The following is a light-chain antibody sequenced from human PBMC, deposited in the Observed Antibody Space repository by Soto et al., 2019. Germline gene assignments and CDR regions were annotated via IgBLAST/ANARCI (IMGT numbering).Light chain of an antibody. V-gene: IGKV1-5*03. J-gene: IGKJ1*01. CDR3: QQYNLYWT. CDR2: KAS. CDR1: QTISNW. Sequence: DIQMTQSPSTLPASVGDRVTITCRASQTISNWLAWYQQKPGKVPKLLIYKASSLESGVPSRFRGSGSGTEFSLTISSLQPDDFATYYCQQYNLYWTFGQGTKVEIK.